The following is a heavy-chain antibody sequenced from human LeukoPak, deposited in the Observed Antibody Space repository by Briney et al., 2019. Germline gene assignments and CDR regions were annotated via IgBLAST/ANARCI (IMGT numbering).Heavy chain of an antibody. CDR2: ISSSSSYI. D-gene: IGHD5-18*01. CDR1: GFTFSSYS. CDR3: ARDVRGYSYGYYFDY. Sequence: GSLRLSCAASGFTFSSYSMNWVRQAPGKGLEWVSSISSSSSYIYYADSVKGRFTISRDNAKNSLYLQMNSLRAEDTAVYYCARDVRGYSYGYYFDYWGQGTLVTVSS. V-gene: IGHV3-21*01. J-gene: IGHJ4*02.